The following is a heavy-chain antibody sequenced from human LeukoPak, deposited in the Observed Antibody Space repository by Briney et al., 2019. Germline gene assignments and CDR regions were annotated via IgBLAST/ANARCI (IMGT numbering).Heavy chain of an antibody. CDR2: VYYSGTT. CDR1: GGSISSYY. CDR3: ARQRYTYGDFED. D-gene: IGHD5-18*01. J-gene: IGHJ4*02. V-gene: IGHV4-59*08. Sequence: SETLSLTCIVSGGSISSYYWSWIRQPPGKGVEWIGYVYYSGTTKYNPSLKSRISISQDTSKNQFSLKLNSVTAADTAVYYCARQRYTYGDFEDWGQGILVTVSS.